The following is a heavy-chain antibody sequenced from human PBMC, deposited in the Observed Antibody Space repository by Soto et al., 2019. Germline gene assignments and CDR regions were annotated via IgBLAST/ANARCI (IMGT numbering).Heavy chain of an antibody. Sequence: QVQLVESGGGVVQPGTSLRLSCAASGFTFSTYAMYWVRQAPGRGLEWVAVISDDGNTKYYADSVKGRFTISRDSSRNTLYLQIYSLRAEDAAVYYCASSYFYDSGGYYPFDYWGQGTRVTVSS. CDR2: ISDDGNTK. D-gene: IGHD3-22*01. CDR1: GFTFSTYA. CDR3: ASSYFYDSGGYYPFDY. V-gene: IGHV3-30-3*01. J-gene: IGHJ4*02.